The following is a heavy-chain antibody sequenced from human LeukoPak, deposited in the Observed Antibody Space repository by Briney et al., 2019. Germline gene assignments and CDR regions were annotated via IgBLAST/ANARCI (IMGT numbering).Heavy chain of an antibody. CDR2: ISYDGSNK. CDR1: GFTFSSYA. CDR3: ARGNWAHDAFDI. D-gene: IGHD2/OR15-2a*01. Sequence: HPGGSLRLSCAASGFTFSSYAMHWVRQAPGKGLEWVAVISYDGSNKYYADSVKDRFTISRDNSKNTLYLQMNSLRAEDTAVYYCARGNWAHDAFDIWGQGTKVTVSS. J-gene: IGHJ3*02. V-gene: IGHV3-30-3*01.